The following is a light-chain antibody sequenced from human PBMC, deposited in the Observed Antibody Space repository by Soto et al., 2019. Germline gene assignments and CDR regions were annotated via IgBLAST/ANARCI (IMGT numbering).Light chain of an antibody. V-gene: IGKV3-15*01. J-gene: IGKJ4*01. Sequence: EIVMTQSPATLSVSPGERATLSCRASQSVSSNLAWYQQKPGQAPRLLIYGASTRATGIPARFSGSGSGTEFTLTISSLQSEDFAVYNCQQYNNWARTFGGGTKVDI. CDR1: QSVSSN. CDR2: GAS. CDR3: QQYNNWART.